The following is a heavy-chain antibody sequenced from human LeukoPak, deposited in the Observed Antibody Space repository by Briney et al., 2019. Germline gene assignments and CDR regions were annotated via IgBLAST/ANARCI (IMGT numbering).Heavy chain of an antibody. CDR3: AREAERWLQVRSNWFDP. J-gene: IGHJ5*02. CDR1: GYTFTSYG. V-gene: IGHV1-69*13. D-gene: IGHD5-24*01. CDR2: IIPIFGTA. Sequence: SVKVSCKASGYTFTSYGISWVRQAPGQGLEWMGGIIPIFGTANYAQKFQGRVTITADESTSTAYMELSSLRSEDTAVYYCAREAERWLQVRSNWFDPWGQGTLVTVSS.